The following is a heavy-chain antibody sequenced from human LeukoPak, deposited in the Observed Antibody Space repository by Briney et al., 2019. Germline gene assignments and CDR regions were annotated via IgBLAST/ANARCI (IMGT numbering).Heavy chain of an antibody. V-gene: IGHV4-4*02. CDR1: GGSISSSNW. J-gene: IGHJ2*01. CDR2: IYHSGST. D-gene: IGHD2-15*01. Sequence: SETLSLTCAVSGGSISSSNWWSWVRQPPGKGLEWIGEIYHSGSTNYKPSLKSRVTISVDKSKNQFSLKLSSVTAADTAVYYCAGGYCSGGSCYPSRYFDLWGRGTLVTVSS. CDR3: AGGYCSGGSCYPSRYFDL.